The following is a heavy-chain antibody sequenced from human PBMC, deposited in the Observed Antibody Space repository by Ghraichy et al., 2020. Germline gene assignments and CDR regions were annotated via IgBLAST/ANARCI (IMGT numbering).Heavy chain of an antibody. CDR3: ARPRRGGCSSTDCFSWFDP. Sequence: LSLPCAASGFTFSTDWIHSVRQAPGRGLVWVSRINSDGSGTEYADSVKGRFTISRDNAENTLYLQMNHLRVDGTAVYYCARPRRGGCSSTDCFSWFDPWGQGTLVTVSS. CDR1: GFTFSTDW. V-gene: IGHV3-74*03. CDR2: INSDGSGT. D-gene: IGHD2-2*01. J-gene: IGHJ5*02.